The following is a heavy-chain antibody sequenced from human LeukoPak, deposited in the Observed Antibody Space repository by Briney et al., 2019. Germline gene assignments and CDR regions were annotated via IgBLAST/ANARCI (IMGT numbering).Heavy chain of an antibody. Sequence: GGSLRLSCAASGFTFSSYSMNWIRQAPGKGLEWVSSISSSTSYIYYADSVKGRFTISKDNAKNSLYLQMNSLRAEDTTVYYCARAGGSTVSHSDYWGQGTLVTVSS. CDR1: GFTFSSYS. V-gene: IGHV3-21*01. CDR3: ARAGGSTVSHSDY. D-gene: IGHD4-17*01. CDR2: ISSSTSYI. J-gene: IGHJ4*02.